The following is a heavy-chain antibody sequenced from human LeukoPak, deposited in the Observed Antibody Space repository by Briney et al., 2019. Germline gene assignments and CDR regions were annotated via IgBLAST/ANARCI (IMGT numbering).Heavy chain of an antibody. V-gene: IGHV4-39*07. CDR3: ARASGVVVVIRD. D-gene: IGHD3-22*01. CDR1: GGSISSSSYY. J-gene: IGHJ4*02. Sequence: SETLSLTCTVSGGSISSSSYYWAWIRQPPGKGLEWIGSIYYSGSTYYNPSLKSRVTISVDTSKNQFSLKLSSVTAADTAVYYCARASGVVVVIRDWGQGTLVTVSS. CDR2: IYYSGST.